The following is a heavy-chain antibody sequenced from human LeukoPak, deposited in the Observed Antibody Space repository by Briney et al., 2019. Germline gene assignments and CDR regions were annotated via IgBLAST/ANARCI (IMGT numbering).Heavy chain of an antibody. CDR3: AKDGRDRSGWYGFDY. V-gene: IGHV3-9*01. D-gene: IGHD6-19*01. CDR2: ISWNSGSI. Sequence: GRSLRLSCAASGFTFDDYAMHWVRQAPGKGLEWVSGISWNSGSIGYADSVKGRFTISRDNAKNFLYLQMNSLRAEDTALYYCAKDGRDRSGWYGFDYWGQGTLVTVSP. J-gene: IGHJ4*02. CDR1: GFTFDDYA.